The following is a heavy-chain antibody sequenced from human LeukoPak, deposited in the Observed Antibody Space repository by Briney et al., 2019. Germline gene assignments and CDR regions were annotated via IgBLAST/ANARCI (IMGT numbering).Heavy chain of an antibody. CDR2: INSDGSST. Sequence: GGSLRLSCAASGFTFSSYWMHWVRQAPGKGLVWVSRINSDGSSTSYADSVKGQFTISRDNAKNTLYLQMNSLRAEDTAVYYCARGQYCSSTSCYGRRDIPFDPWGQGTLVTVSS. J-gene: IGHJ5*02. V-gene: IGHV3-74*01. CDR3: ARGQYCSSTSCYGRRDIPFDP. D-gene: IGHD2-2*01. CDR1: GFTFSSYW.